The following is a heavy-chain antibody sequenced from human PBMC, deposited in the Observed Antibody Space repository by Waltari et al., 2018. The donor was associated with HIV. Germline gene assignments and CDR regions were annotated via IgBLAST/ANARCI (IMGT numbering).Heavy chain of an antibody. CDR1: GFTFSSYA. V-gene: IGHV3-23*01. CDR3: AKDGYSNYKAEYFQH. Sequence: EVQLLESGGGLVQPGGSLRLSCAASGFTFSSYAMSWVRPAPGKGLEWVSAISGSGGSTYYADSVKGRFTISRDNSKNTLYLQMNSLRAEDTAVYYCAKDGYSNYKAEYFQHWGQGTLVTVSS. D-gene: IGHD4-4*01. CDR2: ISGSGGST. J-gene: IGHJ1*01.